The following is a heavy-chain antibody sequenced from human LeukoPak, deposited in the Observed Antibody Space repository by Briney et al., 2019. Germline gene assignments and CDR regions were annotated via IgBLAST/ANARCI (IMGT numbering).Heavy chain of an antibody. D-gene: IGHD3-16*02. Sequence: GGSLRLSCAASGFTFSSYSMNWVRQAPGKGLEWVSYISSSSSTIYYADSVKGRFTISRDNAKNSLYLQMNSLRAEDTAVYYGARDSTTFGGVIVKFDYWGQGTLVTVSS. CDR3: ARDSTTFGGVIVKFDY. J-gene: IGHJ4*02. V-gene: IGHV3-48*01. CDR1: GFTFSSYS. CDR2: ISSSSSTI.